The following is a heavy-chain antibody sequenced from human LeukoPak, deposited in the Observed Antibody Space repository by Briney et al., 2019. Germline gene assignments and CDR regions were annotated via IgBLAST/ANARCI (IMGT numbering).Heavy chain of an antibody. CDR2: INHSGST. J-gene: IGHJ2*01. CDR1: GGSFSNYY. D-gene: IGHD2-15*01. Sequence: SETLSLTCAVYGGSFSNYYWSWIRQPPGKGLEWIGEINHSGSTNYNPSLKSRVSISVDTSKNQFSLKLSSVTVADTAVYHCARGVARHWYFDLWGRGTPVTVAS. CDR3: ARGVARHWYFDL. V-gene: IGHV4-34*01.